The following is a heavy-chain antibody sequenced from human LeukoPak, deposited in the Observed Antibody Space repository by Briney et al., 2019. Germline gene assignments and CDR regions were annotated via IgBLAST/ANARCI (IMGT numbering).Heavy chain of an antibody. J-gene: IGHJ4*02. V-gene: IGHV3-23*01. Sequence: GGSLRLSCAASGFTFSSYAMSWVRQAPGKGLEWVSTISGSGGSTYYADSVKGRFTISRDNSKNTLDLQMNSLRAEDTAVYHCAKDRHGYTYGFFDYWGQGTLVTVSP. D-gene: IGHD5-18*01. CDR3: AKDRHGYTYGFFDY. CDR2: ISGSGGST. CDR1: GFTFSSYA.